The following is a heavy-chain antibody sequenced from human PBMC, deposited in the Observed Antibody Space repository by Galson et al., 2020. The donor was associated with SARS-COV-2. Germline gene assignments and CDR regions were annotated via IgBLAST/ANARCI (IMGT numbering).Heavy chain of an antibody. CDR2: ISYNGNNK. D-gene: IGHD3-22*01. CDR1: GFTFSNFA. J-gene: IGHJ4*02. V-gene: IGHV3-30*18. Sequence: GESLKISCVASGFTFSNFAMHWVRQAPDKGLEWVAIISYNGNNKYTDSVKGRFNISRDNSKNTLYLEMNSLRPEDTAMYYCAKETADYDSSNFDFWGQGTLVTVSS. CDR3: AKETADYDSSNFDF.